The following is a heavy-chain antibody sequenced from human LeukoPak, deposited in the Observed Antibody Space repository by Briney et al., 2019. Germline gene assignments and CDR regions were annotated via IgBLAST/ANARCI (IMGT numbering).Heavy chain of an antibody. J-gene: IGHJ3*02. CDR3: ATYSGSYHLTFDI. Sequence: SETLSLTCTVSGGSISSYDWSWIRQPPGKGLEWIGYIYTSGSTNYNPSLKSRVTISVDTSKNQFSLKLSSVTAADTAVYYCATYSGSYHLTFDIWGQGTMVTVSS. CDR1: GGSISSYD. D-gene: IGHD1-26*01. V-gene: IGHV4-4*09. CDR2: IYTSGST.